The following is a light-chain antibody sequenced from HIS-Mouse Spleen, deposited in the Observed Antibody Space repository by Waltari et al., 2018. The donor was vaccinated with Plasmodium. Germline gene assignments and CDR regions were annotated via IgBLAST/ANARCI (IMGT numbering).Light chain of an antibody. J-gene: IGLJ2*01. V-gene: IGLV3-1*01. CDR1: KLGDKY. CDR2: QDS. Sequence: SYELTQPPSVSVSPGQTASITCSGDKLGDKYACWYQQKPGQSPVLGIYQDSKRHSGLPERFSGSNSGNTATLTISGTQARDEADYYCQAGDSSTVVFGGGTKLTVL. CDR3: QAGDSSTVV.